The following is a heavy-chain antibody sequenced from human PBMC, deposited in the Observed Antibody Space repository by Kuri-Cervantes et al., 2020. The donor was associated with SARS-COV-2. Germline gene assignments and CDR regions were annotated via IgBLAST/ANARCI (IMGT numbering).Heavy chain of an antibody. V-gene: IGHV4-34*06. CDR3: ARGDWLLHRGYYYMDV. Sequence: SETLSLTCAFYGESFSGYYWNWIRQSPGKGLEWIGEVNHRGSTNYNPSLKSRVTISVDTSSKQFSLHLGSVTAADTAVYYCARGDWLLHRGYYYMDVWGKGTTVTVSS. J-gene: IGHJ6*03. CDR1: GESFSGYY. CDR2: VNHRGST. D-gene: IGHD3-3*01.